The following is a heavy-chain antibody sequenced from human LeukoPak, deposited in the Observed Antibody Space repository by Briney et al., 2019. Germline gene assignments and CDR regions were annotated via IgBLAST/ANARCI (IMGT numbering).Heavy chain of an antibody. V-gene: IGHV3-7*01. CDR3: ARDLGAAGMPYYFDY. CDR1: GFTFSTYR. D-gene: IGHD6-13*01. Sequence: GGSLRLSCAASGFTFSTYRMSWVRQAPGKGLEWVANIKQDGSEKHYVDSVKGRFTISRDNAKNSLYLQMSSLRAEDTAVYYCARDLGAAGMPYYFDYWGQGTLVTVSS. J-gene: IGHJ4*02. CDR2: IKQDGSEK.